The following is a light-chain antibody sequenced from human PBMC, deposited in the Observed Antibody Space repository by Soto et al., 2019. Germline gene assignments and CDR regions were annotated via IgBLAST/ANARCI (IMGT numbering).Light chain of an antibody. Sequence: DIQMTQSPSSLSASVGDRVTITCRASQSISNYLNWYQQKPGKAPKLLIYAASSLQSRVPSRFSGSGSGTDFTLTISSLQPEDCATYYCQQSYSTPFTFGPGTKVDIK. J-gene: IGKJ3*01. CDR3: QQSYSTPFT. CDR1: QSISNY. V-gene: IGKV1-39*01. CDR2: AAS.